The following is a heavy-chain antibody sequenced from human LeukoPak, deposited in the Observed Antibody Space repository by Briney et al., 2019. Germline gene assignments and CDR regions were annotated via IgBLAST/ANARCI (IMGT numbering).Heavy chain of an antibody. CDR2: ISYDGSNK. J-gene: IGHJ4*02. D-gene: IGHD3-16*01. CDR3: AKDSRWRSLGLPDY. V-gene: IGHV3-30*18. Sequence: GRSRRLSCAASGFTFSSYGMHWVRQAPGKGLEWVAVISYDGSNKYYADSVKGRFTISRDDSKNTLYLQMNSLRAEDTAVYYCAKDSRWRSLGLPDYWGQGTLVTVSS. CDR1: GFTFSSYG.